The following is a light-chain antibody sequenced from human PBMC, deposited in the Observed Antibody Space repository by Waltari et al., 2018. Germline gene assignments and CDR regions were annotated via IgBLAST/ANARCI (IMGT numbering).Light chain of an antibody. Sequence: SYELTQPSSVSVSPGQTARITCSGDLLSTKYARWFQQRPGQAPGLVIYKDSERPSGIPERFSGSSSGTTVILTISGAQVEDEADYYCYSATDNNLRVFGGGTKLTVL. J-gene: IGLJ3*02. V-gene: IGLV3-27*01. CDR3: YSATDNNLRV. CDR2: KDS. CDR1: LLSTKY.